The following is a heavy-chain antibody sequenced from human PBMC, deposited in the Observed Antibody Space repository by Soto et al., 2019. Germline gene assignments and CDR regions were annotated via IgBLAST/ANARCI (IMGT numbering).Heavy chain of an antibody. Sequence: ASVKVSCKASGYTFTGYYMHWVRQAPGQGLEWMGWINPNSGGTNYAQKFQGWVIMTRDTSISTAYMELSRLRSDDTAVYYCACEISVLLYSIFGVVIVPDYYYGMDVWGQGTTVTVSS. CDR1: GYTFTGYY. D-gene: IGHD3-3*01. CDR2: INPNSGGT. CDR3: ACEISVLLYSIFGVVIVPDYYYGMDV. V-gene: IGHV1-2*04. J-gene: IGHJ6*02.